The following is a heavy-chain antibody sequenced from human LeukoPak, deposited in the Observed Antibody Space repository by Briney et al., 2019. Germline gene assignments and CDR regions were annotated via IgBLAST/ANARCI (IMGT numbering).Heavy chain of an antibody. J-gene: IGHJ4*01. Sequence: PGGSLRLSCAASGFTFSDYYMSWIRQAPGKGLEWVANIKQDGSEKTYADSVRGRFTIFRDNAKDSVYLQMNSLRAEDSAIYYCAREGFYFFDFWGQGTLVTVSS. CDR2: IKQDGSEK. CDR1: GFTFSDYY. CDR3: AREGFYFFDF. V-gene: IGHV3-7*01.